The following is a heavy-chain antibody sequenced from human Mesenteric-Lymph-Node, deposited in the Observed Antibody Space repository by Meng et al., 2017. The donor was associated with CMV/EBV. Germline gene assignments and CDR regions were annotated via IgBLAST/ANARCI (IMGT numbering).Heavy chain of an antibody. D-gene: IGHD2-15*01. CDR3: ARVRTLGGRRFDS. Sequence: ASVKVSCKASGYTFTNYDINWVRQATGQGLEWMAWMNPDSGNTGHAQNFQGRISMTTDASIGTAYMELNSLTFDDTAIYFCARVRTLGGRRFDSWGQGTLVTVSS. CDR2: MNPDSGNT. J-gene: IGHJ5*01. V-gene: IGHV1-8*01. CDR1: GYTFTNYD.